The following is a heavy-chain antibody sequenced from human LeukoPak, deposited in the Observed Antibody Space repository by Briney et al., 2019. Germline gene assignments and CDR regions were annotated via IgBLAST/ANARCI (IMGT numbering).Heavy chain of an antibody. CDR2: INPSGGST. Sequence: ASVKVSCKASGYTFTSYYMHWVRQAPGQGLEWMGIINPSGGSTSYAQKFQGRVTMTRDTSTSTVYMELSSLRSEDTAVYFCARAGSEPDFDYWGQGTLVTVSS. V-gene: IGHV1-46*01. J-gene: IGHJ4*02. D-gene: IGHD1-1*01. CDR3: ARAGSEPDFDY. CDR1: GYTFTSYY.